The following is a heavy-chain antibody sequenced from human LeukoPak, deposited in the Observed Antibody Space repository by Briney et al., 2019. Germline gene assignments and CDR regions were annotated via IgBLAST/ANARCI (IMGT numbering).Heavy chain of an antibody. V-gene: IGHV3-30-3*01. J-gene: IGHJ4*02. CDR2: ISYDGSNK. CDR1: GFTFSSYA. D-gene: IGHD3-22*01. Sequence: GRSLRLSCAASGFTFSSYAMHWVRQAPGKGLEWVAVISYDGSNKYYADSVKGRFTISRDNSKNTLYLQMNSLRAEDTAVYYCARARNYYDFDYWGQGTLVTVSS. CDR3: ARARNYYDFDY.